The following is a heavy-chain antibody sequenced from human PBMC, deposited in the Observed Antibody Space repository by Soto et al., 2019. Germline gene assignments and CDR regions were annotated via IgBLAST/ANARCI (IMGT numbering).Heavy chain of an antibody. CDR1: GGTFSSCA. D-gene: IGHD2-15*01. CDR2: IIPIFGTA. Sequence: QVQLVQSGAEVKKPGSSVKVSCKASGGTFSSCAISWVRQAPGQGLEWMGGIIPIFGTANYAQKFQGRVKITADESTSTAYMELSSLRSEDTAVYYCGRRYCSGGSCENWFDPWGQGTLVTVSS. J-gene: IGHJ5*02. V-gene: IGHV1-69*12. CDR3: GRRYCSGGSCENWFDP.